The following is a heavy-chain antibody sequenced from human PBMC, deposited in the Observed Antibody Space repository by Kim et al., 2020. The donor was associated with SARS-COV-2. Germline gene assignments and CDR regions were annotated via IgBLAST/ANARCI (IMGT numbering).Heavy chain of an antibody. CDR3: ARVGAGSSWDNWYFDL. CDR1: GGTFSSYA. V-gene: IGHV1-69*13. CDR2: IIPIFGTA. Sequence: SVKVSCKASGGTFSSYAISWVRQAPGQGLEWMGGIIPIFGTANYAQKFQGRVTITADESTSTAYMELSSLRSEDTAVYYCARVGAGSSWDNWYFDLWGRGTLVTVSS. D-gene: IGHD6-13*01. J-gene: IGHJ2*01.